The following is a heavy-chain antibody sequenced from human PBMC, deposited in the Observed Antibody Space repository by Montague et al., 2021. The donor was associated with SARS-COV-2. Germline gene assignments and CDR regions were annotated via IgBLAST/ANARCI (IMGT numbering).Heavy chain of an antibody. J-gene: IGHJ2*01. CDR3: AKNGGSGSLVHWYFDL. D-gene: IGHD3-16*01. CDR1: GFTFSSYA. Sequence: SLRLSCAASGFTFSSYAMSWVRQAPGKGLEWVSAISGSGGSTYYXXSLKGRFTISRDNSKNTLYLQLHSLRADDTAVYYCAKNGGSGSLVHWYFDLWGRGTPVAVSS. V-gene: IGHV3-23*01. CDR2: ISGSGGST.